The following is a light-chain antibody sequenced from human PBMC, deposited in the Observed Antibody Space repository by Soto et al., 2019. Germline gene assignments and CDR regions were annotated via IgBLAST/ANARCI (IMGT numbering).Light chain of an antibody. CDR2: GAF. V-gene: IGKV3-15*01. CDR3: QQRSNWIT. Sequence: EIVLTQSPATLSVSPGERATLSCRTSQSVGRNLAWYQQKPGQAPRLLIYGAFIRAPGFPVTFRGTGSGSEFTLTITSLQSEDGALYYCQQRSNWITFGQGTRLEIK. J-gene: IGKJ5*01. CDR1: QSVGRN.